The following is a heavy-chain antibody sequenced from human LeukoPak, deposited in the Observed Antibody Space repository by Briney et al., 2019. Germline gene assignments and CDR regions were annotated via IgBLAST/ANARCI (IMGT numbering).Heavy chain of an antibody. J-gene: IGHJ6*02. CDR1: GGSISGYY. CDR2: FYYVRST. V-gene: IGHV4-59*01. Sequence: PSETLSLTCTVSGGSISGYYWSWIRQPPGKGLEWIGHFYYVRSTNYNPSLKRRVSISVDTSKKQSYLRLTSVTAADTAVYYCARSRLLRGVRDHYYGMDVWGQGTRVTVSS. CDR3: ARSRLLRGVRDHYYGMDV. D-gene: IGHD3-10*01.